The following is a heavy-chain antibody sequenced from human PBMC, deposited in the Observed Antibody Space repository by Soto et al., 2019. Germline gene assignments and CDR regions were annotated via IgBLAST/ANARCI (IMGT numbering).Heavy chain of an antibody. CDR3: ARLAVADHFDY. CDR1: GFSLSTSGVG. V-gene: IGHV2-5*02. D-gene: IGHD6-19*01. J-gene: IGHJ4*02. CDR2: IYWDDDK. Sequence: QITLKESGPPLVKPTQTLTLTCTFSGFSLSTSGVGVGWIRQPPGKALEWLALIYWDDDKRYSPSLKSRLTITKDTAKNQVVLTMTNMDPVDTATYYCARLAVADHFDYWGQGTLVTVSS.